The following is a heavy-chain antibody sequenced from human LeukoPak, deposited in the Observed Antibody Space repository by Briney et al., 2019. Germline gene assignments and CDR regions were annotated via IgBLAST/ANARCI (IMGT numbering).Heavy chain of an antibody. CDR3: ARDGPLIAAADI. D-gene: IGHD6-13*01. Sequence: SETLSLTCTVSSGSISSRSYYWGWIRQPPGKGLEWIGSIYYSGSTYYNPSLKSRVTISVDPSKNQSSLKLTSVTAADTAVYYCARDGPLIAAADIWGQGTLVTVSS. V-gene: IGHV4-39*07. J-gene: IGHJ4*02. CDR2: IYYSGST. CDR1: SGSISSRSYY.